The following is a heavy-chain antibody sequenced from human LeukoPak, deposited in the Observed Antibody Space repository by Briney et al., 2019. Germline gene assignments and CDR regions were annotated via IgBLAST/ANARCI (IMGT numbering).Heavy chain of an antibody. CDR2: IHTNTGNP. Sequence: ASVKVSCKASGGTFSNYAIIWVRQAPGQGLEWMGWIHTNTGNPTYAQGFTGRFVFSLDTSVSTTYLQISDIKAEDNAVYYCARKNSFDAFDIWGQGTMVTVSS. CDR1: GGTFSNYA. J-gene: IGHJ3*02. CDR3: ARKNSFDAFDI. V-gene: IGHV7-4-1*02. D-gene: IGHD2/OR15-2a*01.